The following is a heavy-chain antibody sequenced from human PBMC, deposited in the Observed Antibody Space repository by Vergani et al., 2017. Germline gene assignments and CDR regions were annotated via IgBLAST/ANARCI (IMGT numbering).Heavy chain of an antibody. Sequence: QVQLQQWGAGLLKPSETLSLTCAVYGGSFSGYYWSWIRQPPGKGLEWIGEINHSGSTNYNPSLKSRVTISVDTSKNQFSLKLSSVTAADTAVYYCARGRLAPAGTGWVGWFDPWGQGTLVTVSS. D-gene: IGHD6-13*01. V-gene: IGHV4-34*01. CDR3: ARGRLAPAGTGWVGWFDP. CDR1: GGSFSGYY. J-gene: IGHJ5*02. CDR2: INHSGST.